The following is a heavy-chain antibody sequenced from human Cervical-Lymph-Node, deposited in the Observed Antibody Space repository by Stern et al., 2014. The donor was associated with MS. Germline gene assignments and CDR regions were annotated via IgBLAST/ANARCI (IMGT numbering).Heavy chain of an antibody. Sequence: EVQLVESGAEVRKPGESLTISCLASGYSFYSYWIGWGRQMPGKGLEWKGIIYTGDSDIRYSPTSQSPVPLSAGQSTHPAYLQWSSLKASDTAMYYCARRGVTTRFDYWGQGTLVTVSS. CDR1: GYSFYSYW. CDR2: IYTGDSDI. J-gene: IGHJ4*02. D-gene: IGHD3-3*01. CDR3: ARRGVTTRFDY. V-gene: IGHV5-51*01.